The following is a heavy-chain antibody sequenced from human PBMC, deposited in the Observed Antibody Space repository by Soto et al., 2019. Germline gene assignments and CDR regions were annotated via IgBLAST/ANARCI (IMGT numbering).Heavy chain of an antibody. J-gene: IGHJ6*03. V-gene: IGHV1-18*01. D-gene: IGHD3-3*01. CDR3: ASGGYDFWSGYPTYYYYYMDV. CDR2: ISAYNGNT. CDR1: DYTFTSYG. Sequence: QVQLVQSGAEVKKPGASVKVSCKASDYTFTSYGISWVRQAPGQGLEWMGWISAYNGNTNYAQKLQGRVTMTTDTSTSTAYMELRSLRSDDTAVYYCASGGYDFWSGYPTYYYYYMDVWGKGTTVTVSS.